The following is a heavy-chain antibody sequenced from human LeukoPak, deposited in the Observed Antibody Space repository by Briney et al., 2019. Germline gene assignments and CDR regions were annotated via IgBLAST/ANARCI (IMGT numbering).Heavy chain of an antibody. CDR2: ISSRGSTI. Sequence: QPGRPLRLSCAASGFTFSSYEMNWVRQAPGKGLEWVSYISSRGSTIYYADSVKGRFTISRDNAKNSLYLQMNSLRAEDTAVYYCAKGYSSGWYSWWYFDLWGRGTLVTVSS. CDR1: GFTFSSYE. D-gene: IGHD6-19*01. CDR3: AKGYSSGWYSWWYFDL. V-gene: IGHV3-48*03. J-gene: IGHJ2*01.